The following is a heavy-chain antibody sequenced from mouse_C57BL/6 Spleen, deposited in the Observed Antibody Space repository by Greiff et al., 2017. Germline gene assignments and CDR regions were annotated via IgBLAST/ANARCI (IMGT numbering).Heavy chain of an antibody. CDR3: ARARGVRDNYAMDY. CDR1: GFTFSDYY. J-gene: IGHJ4*01. V-gene: IGHV5-16*01. CDR2: INYDGGST. Sequence: EVHLLQSEAGLVQPGSSMKLSCTASGFTFSDYYMPWVRQVPEQGLEWVANINYDGGSTNYVDSLKSNFIITGDNAKNILYLQISSLKSEDTATYYCARARGVRDNYAMDYWGQGTSVTVSS.